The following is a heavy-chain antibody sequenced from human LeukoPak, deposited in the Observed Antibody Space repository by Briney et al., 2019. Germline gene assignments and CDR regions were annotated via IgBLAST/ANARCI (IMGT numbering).Heavy chain of an antibody. J-gene: IGHJ4*02. CDR3: ARGGLLWFGELSGY. V-gene: IGHV3-64*02. D-gene: IGHD3-10*01. Sequence: GGSLRLSCAASGFTFSSYAMHWVRQAPGKGLEYVSVISSNGGSTYYADSVKGRFTISRDNSKNTLYLQMGSLRAEDMAVYYCARGGLLWFGELSGYWGQGTLVTVSS. CDR1: GFTFSSYA. CDR2: ISSNGGST.